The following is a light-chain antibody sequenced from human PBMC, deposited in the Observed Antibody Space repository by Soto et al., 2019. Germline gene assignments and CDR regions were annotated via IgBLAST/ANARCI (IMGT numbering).Light chain of an antibody. CDR2: KAS. V-gene: IGKV1-5*03. CDR3: QKYNSYWT. Sequence: DIQMTQSPSTLSASVGDRVTITCRASQSINSWLAWYQQKPGKAPKLLIYKASTLESGVPSRFSGSGSGTEFTLTISSLQPDDFANYYCQKYNSYWTFGQGTKVEIK. J-gene: IGKJ1*01. CDR1: QSINSW.